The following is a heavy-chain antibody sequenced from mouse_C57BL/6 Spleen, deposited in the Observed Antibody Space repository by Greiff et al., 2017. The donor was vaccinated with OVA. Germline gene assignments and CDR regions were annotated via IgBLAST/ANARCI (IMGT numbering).Heavy chain of an antibody. J-gene: IGHJ1*03. CDR1: GFNIKDYY. D-gene: IGHD1-1*01. CDR3: SRWGYGSSYLYFDV. CDR2: IDPEDGDP. V-gene: IGHV14-2*01. Sequence: EVQLQQSGAELVKPGASVKLSCKASGFNIKDYYMHWVKQRTEQGLEWIGRIDPEDGDPKYAQKFKGKATITADTSSNTAYLQLRSLTSEDTAVYYCSRWGYGSSYLYFDVWGTGTTVTVSS.